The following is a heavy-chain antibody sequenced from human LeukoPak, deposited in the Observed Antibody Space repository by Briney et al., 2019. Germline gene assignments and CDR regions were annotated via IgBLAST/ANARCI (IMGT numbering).Heavy chain of an antibody. CDR2: INHSGST. J-gene: IGHJ4*02. V-gene: IGHV4-34*01. D-gene: IGHD2-2*02. CDR3: AGVGGSSYTRY. Sequence: SETLSLTCAVYGGSFSGYYWSWIRQPPGKGLEWIGEINHSGSTNYNPSLKSRVTISVDTSKNQFSLKLSSVTAADTAVYYCAGVGGSSYTRYWGQGTLVTVSS. CDR1: GGSFSGYY.